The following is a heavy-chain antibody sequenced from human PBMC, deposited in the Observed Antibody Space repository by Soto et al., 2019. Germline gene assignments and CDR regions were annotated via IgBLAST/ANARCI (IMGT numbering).Heavy chain of an antibody. J-gene: IGHJ3*01. CDR2: IGRGGTTT. Sequence: EVQLVESGGGLVLPGGSLRLSCAASRLTFSNYEMNWVRQAPGKGLEWVSYIGRGGTTTYYADSLKGRFTIPRDNAKNSLYLQMNSLRAEDTAVYYCATRSGGGGAFDFWGQGTMVTVSS. V-gene: IGHV3-48*03. CDR1: RLTFSNYE. CDR3: ATRSGGGGAFDF. D-gene: IGHD3-10*01.